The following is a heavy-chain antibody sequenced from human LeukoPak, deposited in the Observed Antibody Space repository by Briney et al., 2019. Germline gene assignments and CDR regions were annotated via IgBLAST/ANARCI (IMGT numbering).Heavy chain of an antibody. CDR1: GFTFSSYW. CDR2: IKSKTDGGTT. CDR3: TTAYYYGSGSRGFDY. V-gene: IGHV3-15*01. J-gene: IGHJ4*02. Sequence: GGSLRLSCAASGFTFSSYWMSWVRQAPGKGLEWVGRIKSKTDGGTTDYAAPVKGRFTISRDDSKNTLYLQMNSLKTEDTAVYYCTTAYYYGSGSRGFDYWGQGTLVTVSS. D-gene: IGHD3-10*01.